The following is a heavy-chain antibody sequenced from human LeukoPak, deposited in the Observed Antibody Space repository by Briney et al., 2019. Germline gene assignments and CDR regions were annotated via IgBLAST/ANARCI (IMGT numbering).Heavy chain of an antibody. CDR3: ARDGTYYYAFDI. CDR1: GGSISSSSYY. D-gene: IGHD3-10*01. Sequence: PSETLSLTCTVSGGSISSSSYYWGWIRQPPGKGLEWIGNIYHGGTTYYNPSLKSRVTISVDTSKNQFSLKLSSVTAADTAVYYCARDGTYYYAFDIWGQGTMVTVSS. CDR2: IYHGGTT. J-gene: IGHJ3*02. V-gene: IGHV4-39*07.